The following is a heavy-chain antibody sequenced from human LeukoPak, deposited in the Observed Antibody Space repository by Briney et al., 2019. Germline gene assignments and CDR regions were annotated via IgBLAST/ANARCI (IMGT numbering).Heavy chain of an antibody. CDR3: ARHEPKVDAFDI. J-gene: IGHJ3*02. D-gene: IGHD1-14*01. Sequence: SETLSLTCNVSGGSISSYTYYWGWIRQPPGKGLEWIGYIYTSGSTNYNPSLKSRVTISVDTSKNQFSLKLSSVTAADTAVYYCARHEPKVDAFDIWGQGTMVTVSS. V-gene: IGHV4-61*05. CDR1: GGSISSYTYY. CDR2: IYTSGST.